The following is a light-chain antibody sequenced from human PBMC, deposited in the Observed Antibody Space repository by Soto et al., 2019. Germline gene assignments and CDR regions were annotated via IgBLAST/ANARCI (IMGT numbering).Light chain of an antibody. Sequence: SPATLSLSPGERATLSRRASQSVSSYLAWYQQKPGQAPRLLIYDASNRATGIPARFSGSGSGTDFTLTISSLEPEDFAVYYCHQRRNSPSNSFGQRPRPEIK. CDR3: HQRRNSPSNS. J-gene: IGKJ5*01. CDR1: QSVSSY. CDR2: DAS. V-gene: IGKV3-11*01.